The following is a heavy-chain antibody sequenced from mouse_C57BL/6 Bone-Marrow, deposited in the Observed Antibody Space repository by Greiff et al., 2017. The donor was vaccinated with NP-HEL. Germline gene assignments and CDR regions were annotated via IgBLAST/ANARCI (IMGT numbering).Heavy chain of an antibody. D-gene: IGHD1-1*01. CDR1: GYSFTSYY. Sequence: QVQLQQSGPELVKPGASVKISCKASGYSFTSYYIHWVKQRPGQGLEWIGWIYPGSGNTKYNEKFKGKATLTADTSSSTAYMQLSSLTSEDSAVYCCARPYYYGSSPWFAYWGQGTLVTVSA. J-gene: IGHJ3*01. CDR2: IYPGSGNT. CDR3: ARPYYYGSSPWFAY. V-gene: IGHV1-66*01.